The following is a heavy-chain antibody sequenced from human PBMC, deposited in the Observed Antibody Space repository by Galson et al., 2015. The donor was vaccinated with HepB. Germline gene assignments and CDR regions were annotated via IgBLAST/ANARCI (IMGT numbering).Heavy chain of an antibody. CDR1: GFTFSSYS. V-gene: IGHV3-48*01. J-gene: IGHJ3*02. CDR3: ARSTITVRGDDAFDI. Sequence: SLRLSCAASGFTFSSYSMNWVRQAPGKGLEWVSYISSSSSTIYYADSVKGRFTISRDNAKNSLYLQMNSLRAEDTAVYYCARSTITVRGDDAFDIWGQGTMVTVSS. CDR2: ISSSSSTI. D-gene: IGHD3-10*01.